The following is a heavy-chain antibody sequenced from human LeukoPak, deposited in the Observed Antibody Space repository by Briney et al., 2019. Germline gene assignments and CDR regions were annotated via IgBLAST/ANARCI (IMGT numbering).Heavy chain of an antibody. D-gene: IGHD2-8*01. J-gene: IGHJ4*02. V-gene: IGHV5-51*01. CDR3: GRSVGYCSNGVCSVFDY. CDR1: GYSFTNYW. CDR2: IYPDDSDT. Sequence: LGESLKISCKGSGYSFTNYWIGWVRQMPGKGLEWMGIIYPDDSDTRYSPSFQGQVTISADESISAAYLQWSSLKASDTAMYYCGRSVGYCSNGVCSVFDYWGQGTLVTVSS.